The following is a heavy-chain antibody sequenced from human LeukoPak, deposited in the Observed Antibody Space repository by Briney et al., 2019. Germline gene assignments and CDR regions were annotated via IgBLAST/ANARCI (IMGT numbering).Heavy chain of an antibody. J-gene: IGHJ4*02. CDR1: GVSISGFY. D-gene: IGHD3-10*01. Sequence: SETLSLTCTVSGVSISGFYWNWIRQPPRKVLEWVGYSHTGGSISSNPSLNSRVAFSMDTSKNQVSLRLNSVTATDTAVYYCARRRGGFGEGEFDYWGQGIPVTVST. V-gene: IGHV4-4*08. CDR2: SHTGGSI. CDR3: ARRRGGFGEGEFDY.